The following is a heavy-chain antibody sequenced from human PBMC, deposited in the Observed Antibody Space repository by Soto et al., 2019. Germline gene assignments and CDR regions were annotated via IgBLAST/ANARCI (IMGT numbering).Heavy chain of an antibody. V-gene: IGHV4-59*01. CDR2: IYYSGST. CDR3: ARALDYDILTGYYLDAFDI. Sequence: SETLSLTCTVSGGSISSYYWSWIRQPPGKGLEWIGYIYYSGSTNYNPSLKSRVTISVDTSKNQFSLKLSSVTAADTAVYYCARALDYDILTGYYLDAFDIWGQGTMVTVSS. D-gene: IGHD3-9*01. CDR1: GGSISSYY. J-gene: IGHJ3*02.